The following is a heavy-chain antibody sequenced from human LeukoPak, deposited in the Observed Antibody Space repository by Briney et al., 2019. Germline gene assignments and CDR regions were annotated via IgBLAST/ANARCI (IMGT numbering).Heavy chain of an antibody. V-gene: IGHV4-59*01. D-gene: IGHD3-9*01. CDR2: IYYTGST. Sequence: PSETLSLTCTVSGVSISDYYWSWVRQPPGKGLEWIGYIYYTGSTDYNPSLKSRVTMSLDTSKNQFSLNLRSVTATDTAVYYCARRTYYDTLTGYNYWYFDLWGRGTLVTVSS. J-gene: IGHJ2*01. CDR1: GVSISDYY. CDR3: ARRTYYDTLTGYNYWYFDL.